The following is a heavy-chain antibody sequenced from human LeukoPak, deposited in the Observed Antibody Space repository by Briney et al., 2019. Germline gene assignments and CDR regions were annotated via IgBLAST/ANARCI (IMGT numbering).Heavy chain of an antibody. CDR2: ISSSGSTI. V-gene: IGHV3-48*03. D-gene: IGHD2-15*01. CDR3: ARDCGGGSCYGPYDAFDI. J-gene: IGHJ3*02. CDR1: GFTFSRYE. Sequence: GGSLRLSCAASGFTFSRYEMNWVRQAPGKGLEWVSYISSSGSTIYYADSVKGRFTISRDNAKNSLYLQMNSLRAEDTAVYYCARDCGGGSCYGPYDAFDIWGQGTMVTVSS.